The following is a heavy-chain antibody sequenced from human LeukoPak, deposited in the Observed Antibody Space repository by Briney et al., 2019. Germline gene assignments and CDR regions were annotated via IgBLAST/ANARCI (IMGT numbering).Heavy chain of an antibody. CDR2: IYHSGST. J-gene: IGHJ4*02. CDR3: ASWDGKLNY. Sequence: SETLSLTCTVSGYSISSGYYWGWIRQPPGKGLEWIGSIYHSGSTYYDPSLKSRVTISVDTSKNQFSLKLSSVTAADTAVYYCASWDGKLNYWGQGTLVTVSS. V-gene: IGHV4-38-2*02. CDR1: GYSISSGYY. D-gene: IGHD1-26*01.